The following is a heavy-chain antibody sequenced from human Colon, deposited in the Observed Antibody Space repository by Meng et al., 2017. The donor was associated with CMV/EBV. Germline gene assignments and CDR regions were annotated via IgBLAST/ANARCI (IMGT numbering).Heavy chain of an antibody. CDR2: IYWDDDK. V-gene: IGHV2-5*02. J-gene: IGHJ4*02. Sequence: HITLQESGPTLVKPTQTLTLTCTFSGFSLSTIGMGVGWIRQPPGKALEWLGVIYWDDDKRYSPSLKSRLTITKDTSKNQVVLTMTNLDPLDTATYYCAHRPYGSGSYFFDYWGQGTLVTVSS. CDR1: GFSLSTIGMG. D-gene: IGHD3-10*01. CDR3: AHRPYGSGSYFFDY.